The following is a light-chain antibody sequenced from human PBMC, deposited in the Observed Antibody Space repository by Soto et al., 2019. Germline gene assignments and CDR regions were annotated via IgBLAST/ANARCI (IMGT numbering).Light chain of an antibody. CDR1: SSDVIGYNY. V-gene: IGLV2-14*01. CDR3: SSYTSSSTLPYV. Sequence: QSALTQPASVSGTPGQSITISCTGTSSDVIGYNYVSWYQQHPGKAPKLMVYEVSYRPSGVSNRFSGSKSGNTASLTISGLQAEDEADYYCSSYTSSSTLPYVFGTGTKVTVL. J-gene: IGLJ1*01. CDR2: EVS.